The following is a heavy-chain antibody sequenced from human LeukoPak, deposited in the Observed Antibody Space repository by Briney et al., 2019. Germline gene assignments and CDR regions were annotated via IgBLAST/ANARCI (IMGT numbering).Heavy chain of an antibody. CDR3: AKSFRGYCSGGSCYPDY. CDR2: ISWNSGSI. CDR1: GFTFDDYA. D-gene: IGHD2-15*01. J-gene: IGHJ4*02. Sequence: PGRSLRLSCAASGFTFDDYAMHWVRQAPGKGLEWVSGISWNSGSIGYADSVKGRFTISRDNAKNSLYLQMNSLRAEDTALYYCAKSFRGYCSGGSCYPDYWGQGTLVTVSS. V-gene: IGHV3-9*01.